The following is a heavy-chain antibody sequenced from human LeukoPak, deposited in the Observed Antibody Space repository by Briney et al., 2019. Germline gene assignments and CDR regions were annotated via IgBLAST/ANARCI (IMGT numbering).Heavy chain of an antibody. CDR2: IYTSGST. CDR1: GGSISSYY. D-gene: IGHD6-13*01. Sequence: SETLSLTCTVSGGSISSYYWSWIRQPAGKGLVWIGRIYTSGSTNYNPSLKSRVTMSVDTSKNQFSLKLSSVTAADTAVYYCATSGYSSSWYNLEYFQHWGQGTLVTVSS. CDR3: ATSGYSSSWYNLEYFQH. J-gene: IGHJ1*01. V-gene: IGHV4-4*07.